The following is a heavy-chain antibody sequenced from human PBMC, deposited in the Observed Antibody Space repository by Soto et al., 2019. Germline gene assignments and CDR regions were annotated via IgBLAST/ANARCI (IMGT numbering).Heavy chain of an antibody. D-gene: IGHD3-9*01. CDR3: ARSNFAGSDAFDI. J-gene: IGHJ3*02. CDR1: GYTFTFRY. CDR2: ITPFKSDT. V-gene: IGHV1-45*02. Sequence: SVKVSCKASGYTFTFRYLHWVRQAPGQALEWMGWITPFKSDTNYAQKFRDRVTITRDRSVSTAYMELSNLRSDDTAMYYCARSNFAGSDAFDIWGQGTMVTVSS.